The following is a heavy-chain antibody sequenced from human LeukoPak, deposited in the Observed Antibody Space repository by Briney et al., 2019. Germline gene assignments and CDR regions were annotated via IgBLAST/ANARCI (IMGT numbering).Heavy chain of an antibody. V-gene: IGHV3-7*01. CDR3: VKDRPNWATDY. Sequence: GGSLRLSCAASGFPFSSYSMTWVRQAPGKGLEWVAEIDKDGSKKKYVDSLKGRFTISRDNAENSLYLQMNSLRAEDTALYYCVKDRPNWATDYWGQGTLVTVSS. CDR2: IDKDGSKK. CDR1: GFPFSSYS. J-gene: IGHJ4*02. D-gene: IGHD7-27*01.